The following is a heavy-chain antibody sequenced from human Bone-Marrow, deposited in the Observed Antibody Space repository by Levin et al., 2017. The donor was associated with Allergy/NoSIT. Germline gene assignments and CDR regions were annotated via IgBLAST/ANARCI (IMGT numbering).Heavy chain of an antibody. CDR1: GFTFSSYW. Sequence: GESLKISCAASGFTFSSYWMHWVRQAPGKGLVWVSRINIDGTSTAYADPVKGRFTVSRDNAKNTLYLQMNSLRAEDTAVYYCAREPPSAFDIWGHGTMVTVSS. V-gene: IGHV3-74*01. J-gene: IGHJ3*02. CDR3: AREPPSAFDI. CDR2: INIDGTST. D-gene: IGHD2-2*01.